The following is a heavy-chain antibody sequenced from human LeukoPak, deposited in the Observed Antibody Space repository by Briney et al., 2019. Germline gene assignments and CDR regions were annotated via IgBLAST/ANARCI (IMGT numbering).Heavy chain of an antibody. D-gene: IGHD2-21*01. CDR1: GYTFTGYY. CDR3: TRRPNLWWRTHGGNWYFDL. J-gene: IGHJ2*01. CDR2: INPNSGGT. V-gene: IGHV1-2*02. Sequence: ASVKVSCKASGYTFTGYYMHWVRQAPGQGLEWMGWINPNSGGTNYAQKFQGRVTMTRDTSISTAYMELSRLRSDDTAVYYCTRRPNLWWRTHGGNWYFDLWGRGTLVTVSS.